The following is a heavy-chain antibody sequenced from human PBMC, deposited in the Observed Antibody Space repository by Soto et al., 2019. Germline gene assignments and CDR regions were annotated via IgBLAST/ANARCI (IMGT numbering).Heavy chain of an antibody. CDR3: ARDLHAVY. J-gene: IGHJ4*02. Sequence: QVKLVQSGAEVKKPGASVKVSCKASGYTFTSYAMHWVRQAPGQRLEWMGWINAGNGNTKYSQKFQGRVTVTRDTNASTAYMERSSLRSVDTSVYYCARDLHAVYCGQATLCTVSS. CDR2: INAGNGNT. CDR1: GYTFTSYA. D-gene: IGHD2-8*01. V-gene: IGHV1-3*01.